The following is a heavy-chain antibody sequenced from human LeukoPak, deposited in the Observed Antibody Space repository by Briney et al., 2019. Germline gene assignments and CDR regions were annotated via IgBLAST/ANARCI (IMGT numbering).Heavy chain of an antibody. Sequence: ASVKVSCKASGYTFTSYYMHWVRQAPGQGLEWMGVINPSGGSTSYAQKFQGRVTMTRDTSTSTVYMELSSLRSEDTALYYCARDRVLYDYDSSGFYQGAFDFWGQGTMVTVSS. D-gene: IGHD3-22*01. J-gene: IGHJ3*01. CDR2: INPSGGST. CDR3: ARDRVLYDYDSSGFYQGAFDF. V-gene: IGHV1-46*01. CDR1: GYTFTSYY.